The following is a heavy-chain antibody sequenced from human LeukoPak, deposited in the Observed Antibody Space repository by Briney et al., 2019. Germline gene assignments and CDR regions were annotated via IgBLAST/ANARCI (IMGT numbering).Heavy chain of an antibody. CDR3: ARLNYESSCYPIDWFAP. D-gene: IGHD3-22*01. J-gene: IGHJ5*02. CDR2: ISSSSSYI. V-gene: IGHV3-21*01. CDR1: GFTFSSYS. Sequence: GGSLRLSCAASGFTFSSYSMNWVRQAPGKWLEWVSAISSSSSYIYYADSVKGRFTISRDNAKNSLYLQMNSLRAEDTAVYYCARLNYESSCYPIDWFAPWGQGPLVTVSS.